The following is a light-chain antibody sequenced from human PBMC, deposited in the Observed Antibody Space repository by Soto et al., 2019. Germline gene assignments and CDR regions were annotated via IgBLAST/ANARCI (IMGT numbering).Light chain of an antibody. Sequence: IQMTQSPSTLSASLGDRVTMTCRASQRLNRDYWAWYQQKPGKAPKLLIYKASTLETDVPSRFRGGGSGTAFTLTISSLHADDFATYDCHQYDSYPRTFGQGTKVDLK. CDR2: KAS. CDR3: HQYDSYPRT. V-gene: IGKV1-5*03. CDR1: QRLNRDY. J-gene: IGKJ1*01.